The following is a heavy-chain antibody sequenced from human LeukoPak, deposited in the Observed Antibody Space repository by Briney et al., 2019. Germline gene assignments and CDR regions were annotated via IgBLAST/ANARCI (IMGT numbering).Heavy chain of an antibody. Sequence: PGASLRLSCAASGFTFSSYAMSWVRQAPGKGLEWVSAISGSGGSTYYADSVKGRFTISRDNSKNTLYLQMNSLRAEDTAVYYCAKKPVGRAAGYYFDYWGRGTLVTVSS. V-gene: IGHV3-23*01. CDR1: GFTFSSYA. CDR3: AKKPVGRAAGYYFDY. J-gene: IGHJ4*02. CDR2: ISGSGGST. D-gene: IGHD6-13*01.